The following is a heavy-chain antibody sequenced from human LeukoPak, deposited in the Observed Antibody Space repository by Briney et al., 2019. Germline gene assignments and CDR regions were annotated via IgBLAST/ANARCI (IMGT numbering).Heavy chain of an antibody. CDR2: IYYSGST. V-gene: IGHV4-61*08. Sequence: PSQTLSLTCTVSGGSISSGDYYWSWMRQPPGKGLEWIGYIYYSGSTNYNPSLKSRVTISVDTSKNQFSLKLSSVTAADTAVYYCARARTGTTFDYYYYYGMDVWGQGTTVTVSS. CDR1: GGSISSGDYY. J-gene: IGHJ6*02. D-gene: IGHD1-7*01. CDR3: ARARTGTTFDYYYYYGMDV.